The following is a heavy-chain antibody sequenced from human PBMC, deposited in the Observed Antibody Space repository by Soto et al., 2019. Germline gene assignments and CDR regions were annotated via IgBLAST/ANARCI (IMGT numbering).Heavy chain of an antibody. CDR3: ARRGRSSGPTYYFDY. V-gene: IGHV4-39*01. J-gene: IGHJ4*02. CDR1: GGSISSSSYY. CDR2: IYYSGST. Sequence: SETLSLTCTVSGGSISSSSYYWGWIRQPPGKGLEWIGSIYYSGSTYYNPSLKSRVTISVDTSKNQFSLKLSSVTAADTAVYYCARRGRSSGPTYYFDYWGQGTLVTVSS. D-gene: IGHD6-19*01.